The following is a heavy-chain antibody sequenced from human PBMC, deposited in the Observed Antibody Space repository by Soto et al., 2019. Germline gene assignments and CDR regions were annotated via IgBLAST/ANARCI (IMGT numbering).Heavy chain of an antibody. Sequence: EVQLLESGGGLVQPGGSLRLSCAASGFTFSSYAMSWVRQAPGKGLEWVSAISGSGGSTYYADSVKGRFTISRDNSKNSLYLQMNTRIAEDTAVYYCAKTRTPHCSRTSGYAHYYYYGMDVWGQGTTVTVSS. CDR1: GFTFSSYA. CDR2: ISGSGGST. V-gene: IGHV3-23*01. J-gene: IGHJ6*02. CDR3: AKTRTPHCSRTSGYAHYYYYGMDV. D-gene: IGHD2-2*01.